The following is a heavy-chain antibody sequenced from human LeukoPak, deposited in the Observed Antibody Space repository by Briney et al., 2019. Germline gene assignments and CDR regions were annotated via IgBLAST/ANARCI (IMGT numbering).Heavy chain of an antibody. V-gene: IGHV3-23*01. J-gene: IGHJ4*02. CDR2: ISGSGGTK. D-gene: IGHD3-10*01. Sequence: GGSLRLSCAASGFTFSSYAMSWVRQAPGKGLEWVSAISGSGGTKYYADSVNGRFTISRDNSKNTLYLQMNSPTAEDTALYYCAQVMGVRGAPSDYWGQGTLVTVCS. CDR1: GFTFSSYA. CDR3: AQVMGVRGAPSDY.